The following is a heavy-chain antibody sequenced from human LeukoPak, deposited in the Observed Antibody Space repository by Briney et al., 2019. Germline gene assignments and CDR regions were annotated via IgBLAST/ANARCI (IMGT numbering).Heavy chain of an antibody. CDR2: ISWDGGST. D-gene: IGHD1-26*01. CDR1: GFTFDDYT. V-gene: IGHV3-43*01. J-gene: IGHJ5*02. Sequence: GGSLRLSCAASGFTFDDYTMHWVRQAPGKGLEWVSLISWDGGSTYYADSVKGRFTISRDNSKNSLYLEMNSLRTEDTAFYYCAKGDRSGSYYNYFDPWGQGTLVTVSS. CDR3: AKGDRSGSYYNYFDP.